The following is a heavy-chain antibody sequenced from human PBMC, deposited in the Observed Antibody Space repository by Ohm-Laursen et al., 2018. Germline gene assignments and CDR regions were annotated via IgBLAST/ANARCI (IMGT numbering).Heavy chain of an antibody. D-gene: IGHD4-23*01. V-gene: IGHV1-8*01. CDR1: GYTFSSYD. CDR3: ARAVRYQLLSDP. CDR2: MNPNSHNT. J-gene: IGHJ5*02. Sequence: SVKVSCKASGYTFSSYDIIWVRQASGQGPEWMGWMNPNSHNTGYARKFRGRVSMTSDSSISTAYMELYSLTSEDAATYYCARAVRYQLLSDPWGQGTLVTVSS.